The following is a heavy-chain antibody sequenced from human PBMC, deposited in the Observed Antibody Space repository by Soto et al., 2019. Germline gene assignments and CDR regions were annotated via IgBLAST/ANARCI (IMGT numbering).Heavy chain of an antibody. CDR1: GFTFSIYD. CDR2: IGTAGDT. CDR3: ARRPYYYYGMDV. J-gene: IGHJ6*02. V-gene: IGHV3-13*01. Sequence: PGGSLRLSCASSGFTFSIYDMHLVRQDTGKVLEWVSTIGTAGDTYYPGSVKGRFTISREDAKNSLYLQMNSLRAEDTGVYYCARRPYYYYGMDVWGQGTTVTVSS.